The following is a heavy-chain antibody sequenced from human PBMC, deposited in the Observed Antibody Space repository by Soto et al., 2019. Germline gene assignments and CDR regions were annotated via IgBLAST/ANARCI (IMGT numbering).Heavy chain of an antibody. CDR1: GFTFTSSA. D-gene: IGHD1-26*01. CDR3: AATLVGATATYYYYGMDV. CDR2: IVVGSGNT. Sequence: QMQLVQSGPEVKKPGTSVKVSCKASGFTFTSSAMQWVRQARGQRLEWIGWIVVGSGNTNYAQKFQERVTITRDMXTXTDXMELSSLRSEDTAVYYCAATLVGATATYYYYGMDVWGQGTTVTVSS. J-gene: IGHJ6*02. V-gene: IGHV1-58*02.